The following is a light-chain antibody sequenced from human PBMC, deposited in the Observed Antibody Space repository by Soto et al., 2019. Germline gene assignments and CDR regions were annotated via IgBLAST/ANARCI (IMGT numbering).Light chain of an antibody. V-gene: IGKV3-15*01. CDR3: QQYNKWPPYT. Sequence: EIVMTQSPATPSVSPGERVTLSCRASQSVGINLAWYQQKPGQAPRLLIYGASSRTTGIPARFSGSGSGTEFTLSISSLQSEDFAVYYCQQYNKWPPYTFGQGTKVDIK. CDR2: GAS. CDR1: QSVGIN. J-gene: IGKJ2*01.